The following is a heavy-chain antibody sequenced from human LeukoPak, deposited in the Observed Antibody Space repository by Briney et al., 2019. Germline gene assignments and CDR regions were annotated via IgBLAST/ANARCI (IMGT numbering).Heavy chain of an antibody. CDR2: IRYDGSIK. V-gene: IGHV3-30*02. J-gene: IGHJ4*02. Sequence: PGGSLRLSCAASGFTFSNYGMHWVRQAPGKGLEWVTFIRYDGSIKYYADSVKGRFTISRDNSKSTLYLQMNSLRAEDTAVYYCARGKHLSGSYDYWGQGTLVTVSS. CDR3: ARGKHLSGSYDY. CDR1: GFTFSNYG. D-gene: IGHD3-10*01.